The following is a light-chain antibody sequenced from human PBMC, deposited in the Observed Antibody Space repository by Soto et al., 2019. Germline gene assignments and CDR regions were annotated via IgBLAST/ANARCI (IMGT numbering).Light chain of an antibody. V-gene: IGKV3-20*01. CDR3: QQANSFTLT. Sequence: EIVLTQSPGTLSLSPGERATLSCRASQSISSSHLAWYQQTXGQAPRXLISGASSRETEIPDRFSGSGSGTDFTRTISSLQPEDFATYYCQQANSFTLTFGGGTKVDIK. CDR1: QSISSSH. J-gene: IGKJ4*01. CDR2: GAS.